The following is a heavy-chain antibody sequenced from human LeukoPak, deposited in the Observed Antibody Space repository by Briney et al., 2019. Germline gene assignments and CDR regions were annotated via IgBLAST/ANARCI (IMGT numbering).Heavy chain of an antibody. V-gene: IGHV1-18*01. Sequence: ASVKVSCKASGYTFTSYGISWVRQAPGQGLEWMGWISAYNGNTNYAQKLQGRVTMTTDTSTCTAYMELRSLRSDDTAVYYCARDPHSSSWYRYYGMDVWGQGTTVTVSS. CDR3: ARDPHSSSWYRYYGMDV. D-gene: IGHD6-13*01. CDR2: ISAYNGNT. J-gene: IGHJ6*02. CDR1: GYTFTSYG.